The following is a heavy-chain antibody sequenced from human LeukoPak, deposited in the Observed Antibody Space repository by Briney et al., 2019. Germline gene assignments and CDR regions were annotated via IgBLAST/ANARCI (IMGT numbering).Heavy chain of an antibody. CDR2: IKQDGSEK. Sequence: GGSLRLSCAASGFTFSSYWMSWVRQAPGKGLEWVANIKQDGSEKYYVDSVKGRFTISRDNAKNSLHLQMNSLRAEDTAVYYCARGKSNIVVVPAAKGNYYYYYMDVWGKGTTVTVSS. CDR3: ARGKSNIVVVPAAKGNYYYYYMDV. J-gene: IGHJ6*03. V-gene: IGHV3-7*01. D-gene: IGHD2-2*01. CDR1: GFTFSSYW.